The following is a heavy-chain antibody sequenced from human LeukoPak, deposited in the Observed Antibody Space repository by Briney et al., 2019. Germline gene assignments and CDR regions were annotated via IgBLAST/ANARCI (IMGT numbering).Heavy chain of an antibody. Sequence: ASVKVSCKASGYTFTGYYMHWVRQAPGQGLEWMGWINPNSGGTNYAQKFQGRVTMTRDTSISTAYMGLSRLRSDDTAVYYCARGCGTYCGGDSGWFDPWGQGTLVTVSS. CDR2: INPNSGGT. V-gene: IGHV1-2*02. D-gene: IGHD2-21*01. CDR3: ARGCGTYCGGDSGWFDP. J-gene: IGHJ5*02. CDR1: GYTFTGYY.